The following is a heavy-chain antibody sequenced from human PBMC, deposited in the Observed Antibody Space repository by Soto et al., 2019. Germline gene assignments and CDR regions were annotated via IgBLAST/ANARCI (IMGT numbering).Heavy chain of an antibody. CDR1: GGSISSSSYY. V-gene: IGHV4-39*01. D-gene: IGHD6-13*01. J-gene: IGHJ4*02. CDR3: ARVSSSWGQAKFEY. Sequence: PSETLSLTCTVSGGSISSSSYYWGWIRQPPGKGLEWIGSIYYSGSTYYNPSLKSRVTISVDTSKNQFSLKLSSVTAADTAVYYCARVSSSWGQAKFEYWGQGTLVTVSS. CDR2: IYYSGST.